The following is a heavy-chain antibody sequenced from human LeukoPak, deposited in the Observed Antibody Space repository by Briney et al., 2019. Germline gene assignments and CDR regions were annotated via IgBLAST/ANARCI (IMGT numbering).Heavy chain of an antibody. CDR1: GYTFTSYG. V-gene: IGHV1-18*01. Sequence: ASVKVSCKASGYTFTSYGISWVRQAPGQGLEWMGWISAYNGNTNYAQKLQGRVTMTTDTSTSTAYMELRSQRSDDTAVYYCARELSLVTVGYYDAFDMWGQGTMVTVSS. D-gene: IGHD1-26*01. CDR2: ISAYNGNT. J-gene: IGHJ3*02. CDR3: ARELSLVTVGYYDAFDM.